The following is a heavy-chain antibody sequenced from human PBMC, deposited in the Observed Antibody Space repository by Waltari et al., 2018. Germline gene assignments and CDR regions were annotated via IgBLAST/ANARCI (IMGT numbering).Heavy chain of an antibody. CDR1: GITVSSNY. J-gene: IGHJ4*02. D-gene: IGHD1-7*01. CDR2: IYSSGTT. Sequence: EVQLVETGGGLIQPGGSCRLYCAASGITVSSNYVIWVRQAPGKGLVWVSVIYSSGTTYYADYVKGRFTISRDNSKNTLYLQMNSLRAEDTAVYYCARDSNNWNYPNYFDYWGQGTLVTVSS. V-gene: IGHV3-53*02. CDR3: ARDSNNWNYPNYFDY.